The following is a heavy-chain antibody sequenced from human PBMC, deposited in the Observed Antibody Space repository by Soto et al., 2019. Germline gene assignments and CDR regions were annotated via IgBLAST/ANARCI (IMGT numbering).Heavy chain of an antibody. D-gene: IGHD2-15*01. CDR3: ARYCSGGSCDPSHHYYAMDV. CDR1: GFTFSSYS. J-gene: IGHJ6*02. V-gene: IGHV3-48*02. CDR2: ISSSSSTI. Sequence: GGSLRLSCAASGFTFSSYSMNWVRQAPGKGLEWVSYISSSSSTIYYADSVKGRFTISRDNARNSLYLQVNSLREGDTAVYYCARYCSGGSCDPSHHYYAMDVWGQGTTVTVSS.